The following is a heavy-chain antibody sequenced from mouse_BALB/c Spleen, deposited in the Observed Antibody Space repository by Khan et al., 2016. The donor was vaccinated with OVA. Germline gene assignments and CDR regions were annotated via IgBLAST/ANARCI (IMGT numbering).Heavy chain of an antibody. CDR3: AREEAVYYIDY. J-gene: IGHJ2*01. V-gene: IGHV1S132*01. CDR2: IYPGTDNT. Sequence: QVQLQQSGAELVRPGASVKLSCKTSGYIFTSYWIHWVKQRSGQGLEWIARIYPGTDNTYYNERLTAKATLTEDKSSSTAYMQLSSLKSEDSAVYCCAREEAVYYIDYWGQGTTLTVSS. D-gene: IGHD3-3*01. CDR1: GYIFTSYW.